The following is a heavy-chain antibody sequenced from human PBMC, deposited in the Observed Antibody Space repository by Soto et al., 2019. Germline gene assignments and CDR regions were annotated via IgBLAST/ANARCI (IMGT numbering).Heavy chain of an antibody. V-gene: IGHV3-23*01. J-gene: IGHJ4*02. D-gene: IGHD3-16*01. Sequence: SGGSLRLSCAASGFTFSSYAMSWVRQAPGKGLEWVSAISGSGGSTYYADSVKGRFTISRDNSKNTLYLQMNSLRAEDTAVYYCAKRFDYRDYFDYWGQGTLVTVSS. CDR3: AKRFDYRDYFDY. CDR1: GFTFSSYA. CDR2: ISGSGGST.